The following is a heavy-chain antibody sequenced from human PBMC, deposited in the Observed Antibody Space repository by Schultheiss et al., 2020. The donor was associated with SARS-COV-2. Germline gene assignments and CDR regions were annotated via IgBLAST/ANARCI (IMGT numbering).Heavy chain of an antibody. CDR3: ARHYGGAEYFQH. V-gene: IGHV4-59*01. D-gene: IGHD4-23*01. J-gene: IGHJ1*01. CDR2: IYYSGST. CDR1: GGSISSYY. Sequence: SETLSLTCTVSGGSISSYYWSWIRQPPGKGLEWIGYIYYSGSTNYNPSLKSRVTISVDTSKNQFSLKLSSVTAADTAVYYCARHYGGAEYFQHWGQGTLVTVSS.